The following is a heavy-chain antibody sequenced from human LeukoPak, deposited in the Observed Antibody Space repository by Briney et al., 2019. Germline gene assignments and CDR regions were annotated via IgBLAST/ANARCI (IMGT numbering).Heavy chain of an antibody. D-gene: IGHD4-17*01. J-gene: IGHJ6*03. Sequence: PSETLSLTCTVSGGSISSYYWSWIQQPPGKGLEWIGYIYYSGNTNYNPSLKSRVTISVDTSKNQFSLKLRSVTAADTAVYYCATEGGDYGDYWMGLGSATLYYMDVWGKGTTVTVSS. CDR3: ATEGGDYGDYWMGLGSATLYYMDV. V-gene: IGHV4-59*12. CDR1: GGSISSYY. CDR2: IYYSGNT.